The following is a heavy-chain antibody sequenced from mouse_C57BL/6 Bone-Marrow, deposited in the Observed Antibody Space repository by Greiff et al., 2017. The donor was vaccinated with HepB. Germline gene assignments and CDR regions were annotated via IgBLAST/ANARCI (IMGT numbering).Heavy chain of an antibody. CDR2: INPSSGYT. Sequence: VQLQQSGAELAKPGASVKLSCKASGYTFTSYWMHWVKQRPGQGLEWIGYINPSSGYTKYNQKFKDKATLTADKSSSTAYMQLSSVTYEDSAVYYCANYYASSYWYFAVWGTGTTVTVSS. CDR3: ANYYASSYWYFAV. J-gene: IGHJ1*03. D-gene: IGHD1-1*01. V-gene: IGHV1-7*01. CDR1: GYTFTSYW.